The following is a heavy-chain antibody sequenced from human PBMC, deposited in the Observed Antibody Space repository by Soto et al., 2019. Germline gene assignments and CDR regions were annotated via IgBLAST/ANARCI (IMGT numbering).Heavy chain of an antibody. J-gene: IGHJ4*02. V-gene: IGHV2-5*02. CDR1: GFSLTSGVG. CDR2: IYWDDDK. CDR3: AHIDPEIVTVGGHGGFDY. Sequence: QITLKESGPTLVRPPQTLTLTCTFSGFSLTSGVGVGWIRQPPVKALEWLALIYWDDDKRYSPSLKNRLTITKDTSKNQVVLTRTNVGPVDTATYFCAHIDPEIVTVGGHGGFDYWGQGTLVTVSS. D-gene: IGHD5-12*01.